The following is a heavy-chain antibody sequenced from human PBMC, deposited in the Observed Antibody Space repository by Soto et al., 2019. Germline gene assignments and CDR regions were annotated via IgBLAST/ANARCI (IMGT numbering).Heavy chain of an antibody. CDR3: ARAPGGYGGYSDV. V-gene: IGHV1-3*01. D-gene: IGHD5-12*01. CDR1: GYTFTSYA. J-gene: IGHJ4*02. Sequence: QVQLVQSGAEVKKPGASVKVSCKASGYTFTSYAMHWVRKAPGQRLEWMGWINAGNGNTKYSQKFQGRVTITRDTCENTDYMELSRLRSEDTAVYYWARAPGGYGGYSDVWGQGTLVTVSS. CDR2: INAGNGNT.